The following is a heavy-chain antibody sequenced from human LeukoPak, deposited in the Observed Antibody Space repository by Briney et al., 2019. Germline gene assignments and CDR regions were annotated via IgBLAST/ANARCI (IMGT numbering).Heavy chain of an antibody. J-gene: IGHJ4*02. CDR1: GGSISSGGYY. CDR2: IYYSGST. Sequence: SETLSLTCTVSGGSISSGGYYWSWIRQHPGKGLEWIGYIYYSGSTNYNPSLKSRVTISVDTSKNQFSLKLSSVTAADTAVYYCARGGIIAAAGVDYWGQGTLVTVSS. V-gene: IGHV4-61*08. CDR3: ARGGIIAAAGVDY. D-gene: IGHD6-13*01.